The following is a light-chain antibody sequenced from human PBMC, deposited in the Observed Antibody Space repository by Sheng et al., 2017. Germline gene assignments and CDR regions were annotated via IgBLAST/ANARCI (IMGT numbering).Light chain of an antibody. Sequence: DIVLTQSPDSLVVSLGERATINCKSSQSILYSFNNKNYLAWYQQKPGQPPRLLIYWASTRESGVPDRFSGSGSGTNFTLTISSLQAEDVAVYYCQQYYSVPPVTFGQGTRL. J-gene: IGKJ5*01. V-gene: IGKV4-1*01. CDR1: QSILYSFNNKNY. CDR3: QQYYSVPPVT. CDR2: WAS.